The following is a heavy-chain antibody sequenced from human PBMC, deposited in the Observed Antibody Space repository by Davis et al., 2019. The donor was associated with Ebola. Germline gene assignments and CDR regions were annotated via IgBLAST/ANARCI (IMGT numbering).Heavy chain of an antibody. V-gene: IGHV4-4*07. J-gene: IGHJ6*02. CDR3: ARDGVDCSGGSCYFGYYYYGMDV. Sequence: GSLRLSCTVSGGSISSYYWSWIRQPAGKGLQWLGRIYTSGSTNYNPSLKSRVTMSVDTSKNQFSLKLSSVTAADTAVYYCARDGVDCSGGSCYFGYYYYGMDVWGQGTTVTVSS. CDR1: GGSISSYY. D-gene: IGHD2-15*01. CDR2: IYTSGST.